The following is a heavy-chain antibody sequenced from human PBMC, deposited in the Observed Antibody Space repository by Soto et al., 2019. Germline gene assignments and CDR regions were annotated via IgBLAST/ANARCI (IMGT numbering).Heavy chain of an antibody. V-gene: IGHV1-58*02. CDR3: ARPGYYDSSGYKRGNAFDI. Sequence: SVKVSCKASGFTFTNSAMQWVRQARGQSLEWIGWIVVGSGNTNYAQKLQGRVTMTTDTSTSTAYMELRSLRSDDTAVYYCARPGYYDSSGYKRGNAFDIWGQGTMVTVSS. D-gene: IGHD3-22*01. J-gene: IGHJ3*02. CDR2: IVVGSGNT. CDR1: GFTFTNSA.